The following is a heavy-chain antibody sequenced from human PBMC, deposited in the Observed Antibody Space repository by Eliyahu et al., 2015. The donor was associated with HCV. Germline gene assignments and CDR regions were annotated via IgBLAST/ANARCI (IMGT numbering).Heavy chain of an antibody. J-gene: IGHJ4*02. CDR3: AKTVGSSYRQFDY. Sequence: EVQLLESGGGLVQPGGSLRLSCAASGFTFSSYAMSWVRQAPGKGXEWVSAISGSGGSTYYADSVKGRFTISRDNSKNTLYLQMNSLRAEDTAVYYCAKTVGSSYRQFDYWGQGTLVTVSS. V-gene: IGHV3-23*01. CDR2: ISGSGGST. D-gene: IGHD6-13*01. CDR1: GFTFSSYA.